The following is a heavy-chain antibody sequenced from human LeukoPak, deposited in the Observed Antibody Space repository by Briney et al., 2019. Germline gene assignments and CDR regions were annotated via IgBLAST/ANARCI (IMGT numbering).Heavy chain of an antibody. D-gene: IGHD1-26*01. CDR1: GGSISLSYYY. V-gene: IGHV4-39*07. CDR2: VYYSGTT. J-gene: IGHJ4*02. Sequence: SETLSLTCSVSGGSISLSYYYWGWIRQPPGKALEWIGSVYYSGTTSYNPSLKSRVTISVDMSKNHFSLRLSSVTAADTAVYYCARDGGRLGATFNWGQGTLVTVSS. CDR3: ARDGGRLGATFN.